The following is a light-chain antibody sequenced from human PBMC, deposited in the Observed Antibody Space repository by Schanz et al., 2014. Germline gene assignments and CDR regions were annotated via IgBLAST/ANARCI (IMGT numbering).Light chain of an antibody. CDR1: HDINKF. Sequence: DIQMTQSPSSLSASVGDRITITCQASHDINKFLIWYQQKPGNAPKILIYDASTLERGVPSRFSGGGSGRSFTLTISRLQPEDVGTYYCQQYGGFPLTFGQGTKVEIK. J-gene: IGKJ1*01. CDR3: QQYGGFPLT. CDR2: DAS. V-gene: IGKV1-33*01.